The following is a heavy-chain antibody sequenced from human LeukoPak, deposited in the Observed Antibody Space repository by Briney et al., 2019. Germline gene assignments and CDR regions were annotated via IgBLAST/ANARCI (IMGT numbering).Heavy chain of an antibody. J-gene: IGHJ4*02. Sequence: GGGLXWXXXXYYIGSTSSNPSLNSRVTISVDTSNNQFSLKLSSLTAADTAVYYSARLPYYDSSGYYSPFDYWGQGTLVTVSS. CDR3: ARLPYYDSSGYYSPFDY. D-gene: IGHD3-22*01. CDR2: XYYIGST. V-gene: IGHV4-30-4*01.